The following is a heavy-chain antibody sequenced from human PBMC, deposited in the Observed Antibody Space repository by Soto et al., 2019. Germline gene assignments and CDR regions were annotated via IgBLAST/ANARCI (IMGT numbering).Heavy chain of an antibody. CDR1: GFSLSTSGMC. V-gene: IGHV2-70*11. Sequence: FSRSGPTLVNPTQTLTLTCTFSGFSLSTSGMCVSWIRQPPGKALEWLARIDWDDDKYYSTSLKTRLTISKDTSKNQVVLTMTNMDPVDTATYYCARSQAGIPYYDFWSDVSNHYLGDYYYYYMDVWGKGTTVTVSS. CDR3: ARSQAGIPYYDFWSDVSNHYLGDYYYYYMDV. D-gene: IGHD3-3*01. J-gene: IGHJ6*03. CDR2: IDWDDDK.